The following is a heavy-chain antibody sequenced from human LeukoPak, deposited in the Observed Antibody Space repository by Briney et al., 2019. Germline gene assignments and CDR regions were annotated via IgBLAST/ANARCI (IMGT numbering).Heavy chain of an antibody. CDR1: GGSFSGYY. Sequence: SETLSLTCAVYGGSFSGYYWSWIRQPPGKGLEWIGEINHSGSTNYNPSLKSRVTISVDTSKNQFSLKLSSVTAADTAVYYCARRSTVALFDYWGQGTLVTVSS. CDR3: ARRSTVALFDY. V-gene: IGHV4-34*01. J-gene: IGHJ4*02. D-gene: IGHD4-23*01. CDR2: INHSGST.